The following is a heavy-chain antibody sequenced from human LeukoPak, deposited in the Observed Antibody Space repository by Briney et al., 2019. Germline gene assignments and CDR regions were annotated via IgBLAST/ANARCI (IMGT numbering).Heavy chain of an antibody. CDR2: IIPIFGTA. D-gene: IGHD1-14*01. J-gene: IGHJ5*02. CDR1: GGTFSSYA. CDR3: ARSNGREPNWFDP. V-gene: IGHV1-69*13. Sequence: VASVKVSCKASGGTFSSYAISWVRQAPGQGLEWMGGIIPIFGTANYAQKFQGRVTITADESTSTAYMELSSLRSEDTAVYYCARSNGREPNWFDPWGQGTLVTVSS.